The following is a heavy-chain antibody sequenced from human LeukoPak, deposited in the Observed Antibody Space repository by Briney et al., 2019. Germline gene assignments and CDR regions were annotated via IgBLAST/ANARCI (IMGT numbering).Heavy chain of an antibody. CDR1: GFTVSNNY. J-gene: IGHJ3*02. V-gene: IGHV3-53*01. D-gene: IGHD1-14*01. Sequence: PGGSLRLSCAASGFTVSNNYMSWVRQAPGKGLEWVSISYSDSNTNYADSVKGRFTISRDTPQNTLSLQMNSQRAEDTAVYYCVRKNRDFNAAFDIWGQGTVVTVSS. CDR3: VRKNRDFNAAFDI. CDR2: SYSDSNT.